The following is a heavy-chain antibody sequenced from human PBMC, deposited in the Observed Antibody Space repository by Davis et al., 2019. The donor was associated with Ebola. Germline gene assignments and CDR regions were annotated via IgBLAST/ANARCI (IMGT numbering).Heavy chain of an antibody. J-gene: IGHJ3*02. CDR3: VKDTSNIWFDI. V-gene: IGHV3-53*01. CDR2: IYSGGNT. CDR1: GFTVSSYY. Sequence: GESLKISCAASGFTVSSYYMSWVRQAPGKGLEWVSIIYSGGNTYYADSVKGRFTISRDNSKNTLYLQMNGLRVEDTAIYFCVKDTSNIWFDIWGQGTMVTVSS. D-gene: IGHD1-26*01.